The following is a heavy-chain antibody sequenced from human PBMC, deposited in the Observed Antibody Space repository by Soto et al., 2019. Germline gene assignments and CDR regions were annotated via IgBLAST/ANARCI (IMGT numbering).Heavy chain of an antibody. CDR3: ARDRKVSKDFYLIPIDY. CDR1: GYTFTNYG. CDR2: ISGYNGNT. D-gene: IGHD2-2*02. Sequence: QVQLVQSGAEVKEPGASVKVSCKASGYTFTNYGISWVRQAPGQGLEWMGWISGYNGNTNYAQNLQDRVTMTTDTSTTTADMELRSLESDDTAVYYCARDRKVSKDFYLIPIDYWGQGTVVTVSS. V-gene: IGHV1-18*01. J-gene: IGHJ4*02.